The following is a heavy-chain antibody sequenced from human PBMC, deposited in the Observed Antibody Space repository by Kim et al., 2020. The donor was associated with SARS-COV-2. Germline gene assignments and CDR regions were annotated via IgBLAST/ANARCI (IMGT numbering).Heavy chain of an antibody. J-gene: IGHJ4*02. V-gene: IGHV4-31*03. CDR2: IYYSGST. D-gene: IGHD5-12*01. Sequence: SETLSLTCTVSGGSISSGGYYWSWIRQHPGKGLEWIGYIYYSGSTYYNPSLKSRVTISVDTSKNQFSLKLSSVTAADTAVYYCARTKNSGYDPNPGDDYWGQGTLVTVSS. CDR3: ARTKNSGYDPNPGDDY. CDR1: GGSISSGGYY.